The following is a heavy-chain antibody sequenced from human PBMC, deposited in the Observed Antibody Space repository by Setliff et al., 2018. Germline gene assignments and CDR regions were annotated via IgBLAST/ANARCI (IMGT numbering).Heavy chain of an antibody. J-gene: IGHJ4*02. CDR2: VFVDGSS. D-gene: IGHD1-1*01. CDR3: ARTGTYRYFDY. V-gene: IGHV4-4*07. Sequence: SETLSLTCTVSGDSISTYYWSWIRRPAGKGLEWIGRVFVDGSSNYNPSLKSRVTMSVDTSKNQFSLRLTSVTAADTAIYYCARTGTYRYFDYWGQRTRVTVSS. CDR1: GDSISTYY.